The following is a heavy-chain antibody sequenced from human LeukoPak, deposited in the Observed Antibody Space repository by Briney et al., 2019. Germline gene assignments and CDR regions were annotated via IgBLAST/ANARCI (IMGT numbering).Heavy chain of an antibody. CDR2: ISSNGGST. V-gene: IGHV3-64D*06. J-gene: IGHJ4*02. Sequence: GGSLRLSCSASGFTFSSYAMHWVRQAPGKGLEYVSAISSNGGSTYYADSVKGRFTISRDNSKNTLYLQMSSLRAEDTAVYYCVKEHCSGGSCYSGAGYFDYWGQGTLVTVSS. D-gene: IGHD2-15*01. CDR3: VKEHCSGGSCYSGAGYFDY. CDR1: GFTFSSYA.